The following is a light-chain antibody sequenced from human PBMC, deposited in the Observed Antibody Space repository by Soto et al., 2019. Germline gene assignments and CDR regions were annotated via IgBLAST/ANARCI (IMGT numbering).Light chain of an antibody. J-gene: IGKJ4*01. V-gene: IGKV3-15*01. Sequence: EIVMTQSPATLSVSPGEGATLSCKASQNVYNNLAWYQQRPGQPPRLLIYDATTRATGISARFSGSGYGTEFTPTISRLQSEGFAVYFCQQCRNWPLTFGGGTKVEIK. CDR3: QQCRNWPLT. CDR2: DAT. CDR1: QNVYNN.